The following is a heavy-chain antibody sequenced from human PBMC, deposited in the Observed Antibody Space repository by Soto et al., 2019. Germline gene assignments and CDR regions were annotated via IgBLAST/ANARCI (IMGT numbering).Heavy chain of an antibody. J-gene: IGHJ1*01. V-gene: IGHV3-23*01. D-gene: IGHD4-17*01. CDR2: ISGSGGST. Sequence: EVQLLESGGGLVQPGGSLRLSCAASGFTFSSYAMSWVRQAPGKGLEWVSAISGSGGSTYYADSVKGRFTISRDNSKNTRYLQMNSLRAEDTAVYYCAKDHDYGDYPEYFQLWGQGTLVTVSS. CDR3: AKDHDYGDYPEYFQL. CDR1: GFTFSSYA.